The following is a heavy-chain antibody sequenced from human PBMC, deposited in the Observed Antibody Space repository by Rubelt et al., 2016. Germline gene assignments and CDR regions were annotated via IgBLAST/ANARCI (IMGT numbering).Heavy chain of an antibody. J-gene: IGHJ4*02. CDR2: IYYSGST. V-gene: IGHV4-39*07. Sequence: QLQLQESGPGLVKPSETLSLTCTVSGGSISSSSYYWGWIRQPPGKGLEWIGSIYYSGSTNYNPSLKSRVTISVDTSKNQFSLKLSSVTAADTAVYYCARWTYSSSSIDYWGQGTLVTVSS. CDR3: ARWTYSSSSIDY. CDR1: GGSISSSSYY. D-gene: IGHD6-6*01.